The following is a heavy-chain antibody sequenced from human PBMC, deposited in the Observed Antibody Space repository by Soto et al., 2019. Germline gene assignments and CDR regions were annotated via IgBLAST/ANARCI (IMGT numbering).Heavy chain of an antibody. CDR1: GGTFSSYA. CDR3: ARGAYDILTGTSYYYYYGMDV. J-gene: IGHJ6*02. CDR2: IIPIFGTA. Sequence: QVQLVQSGAEVKKPGSSVKVSCKASGGTFSSYAISWVRQAPGQGLEWMGGIIPIFGTANYAQKFQGRVKITADESTSTAYVELSSLRSEDTAVYYCARGAYDILTGTSYYYYYGMDVWGQGTTVTVSS. D-gene: IGHD3-9*01. V-gene: IGHV1-69*01.